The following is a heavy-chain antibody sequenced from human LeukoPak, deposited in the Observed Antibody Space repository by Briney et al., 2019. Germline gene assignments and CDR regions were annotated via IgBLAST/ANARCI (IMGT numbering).Heavy chain of an antibody. V-gene: IGHV4-38-2*02. CDR3: VRDIWGLPPDY. J-gene: IGHJ4*02. D-gene: IGHD7-27*01. CDR2: IYHSGST. Sequence: PSETLSLTCTVSGYSIRSDYSWGWVRQPPGKGLEWIGIIYHSGSTYYNPSLKSRVTMSVDTSKNQFSLKLTSVTAADTAVYYCVRDIWGLPPDYWGQGTLVTVSS. CDR1: GYSIRSDYS.